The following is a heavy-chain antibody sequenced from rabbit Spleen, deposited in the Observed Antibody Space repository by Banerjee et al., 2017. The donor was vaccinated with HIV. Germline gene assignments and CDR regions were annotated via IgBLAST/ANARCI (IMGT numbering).Heavy chain of an antibody. J-gene: IGHJ4*01. V-gene: IGHV1S7*01. CDR3: ARGDSDGPGGYAYPIKL. CDR1: GFDFSNYY. Sequence: QSLEESGGGLVQPGGSLTLSCKASGFDFSNYYMTWVRQAPGKGLEWIGLTEPIFGTTYYANWVNGRFTISSHNAQNTLYLQVKSLTAADTATYFCARGDSDGPGGYAYPIKLWGQGTLVTVS. CDR2: TEPIFGTT. D-gene: IGHD6-1*01.